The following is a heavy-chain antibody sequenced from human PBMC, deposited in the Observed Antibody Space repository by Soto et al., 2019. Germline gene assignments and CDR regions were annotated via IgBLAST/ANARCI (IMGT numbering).Heavy chain of an antibody. Sequence: PGGSLRLSCAASGFTFDDYAMHWVRQAPGKGLEWVSGISWNSGSIGYADSVKGRFTISRDNAKNSLYLQMNSLRAEDTALYYCAKDQNDSSGYYGGYFDLWGRGTLVTVSS. V-gene: IGHV3-9*01. J-gene: IGHJ2*01. CDR3: AKDQNDSSGYYGGYFDL. CDR2: ISWNSGSI. D-gene: IGHD3-22*01. CDR1: GFTFDDYA.